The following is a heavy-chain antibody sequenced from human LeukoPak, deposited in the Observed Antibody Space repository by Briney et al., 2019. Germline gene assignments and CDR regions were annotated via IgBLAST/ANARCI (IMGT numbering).Heavy chain of an antibody. D-gene: IGHD2-15*01. CDR1: GFTFSSYG. J-gene: IGHJ4*02. Sequence: GRSLRLSCAASGFTFSSYGMHWVRQAPGRGLEWVAIIWHDRSNKYYADSVKGRFTISRDNSKNTLDLQMNSLRAEDTAVYYCARDRSSGAFDYWGQGTLVTVSS. CDR3: ARDRSSGAFDY. CDR2: IWHDRSNK. V-gene: IGHV3-33*01.